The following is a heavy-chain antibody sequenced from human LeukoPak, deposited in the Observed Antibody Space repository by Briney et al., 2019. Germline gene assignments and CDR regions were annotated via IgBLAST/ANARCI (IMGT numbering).Heavy chain of an antibody. Sequence: SETLSLTCSVSSGSISSDYWSWIRQPAGKGLEWIGRIYTSGSTNHNPSLKSRVTMSVDKSKNQLSLKLSSVTAADTAMYYCARGAYHYGSGSYYFDYWGQETLVTVSS. J-gene: IGHJ4*02. D-gene: IGHD3-10*01. CDR2: IYTSGST. CDR3: ARGAYHYGSGSYYFDY. CDR1: SGSISSDY. V-gene: IGHV4-4*07.